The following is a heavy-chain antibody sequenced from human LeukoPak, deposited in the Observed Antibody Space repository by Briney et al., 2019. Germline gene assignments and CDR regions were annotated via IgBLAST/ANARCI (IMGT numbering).Heavy chain of an antibody. J-gene: IGHJ4*02. CDR3: ARGGWTKYYFDY. CDR2: ISGSSSYT. D-gene: IGHD6-19*01. CDR1: GVTFSDSY. Sequence: GGSLRLSCAASGVTFSDSYMSWIRQAPGKGLEWVSYISGSSSYTNYADSVRGRFTISRDNAKNSLYLQMDSLRAEDTAVFYCARGGWTKYYFDYWGQGTLVTVSS. V-gene: IGHV3-11*06.